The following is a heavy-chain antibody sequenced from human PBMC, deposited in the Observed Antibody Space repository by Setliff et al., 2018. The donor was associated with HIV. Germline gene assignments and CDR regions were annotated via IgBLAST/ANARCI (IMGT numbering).Heavy chain of an antibody. D-gene: IGHD1-26*01. V-gene: IGHV1-18*01. CDR3: ARARLQGIVTAVGPRDNCLDP. CDR1: GYTFTSFG. Sequence: ASVKVSCKASGYTFTSFGISWVRQAPGQGLEWMGWISTYNANTNYARKLQGRVTMTTDTSTSTAYMELRSLSSDDTAVYYCARARLQGIVTAVGPRDNCLDPWGQGTRVTVSS. J-gene: IGHJ5*02. CDR2: ISTYNANT.